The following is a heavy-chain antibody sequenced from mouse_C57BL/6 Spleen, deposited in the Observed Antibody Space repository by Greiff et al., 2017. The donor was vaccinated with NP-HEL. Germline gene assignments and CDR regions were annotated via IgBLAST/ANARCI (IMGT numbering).Heavy chain of an antibody. CDR3: ARHQLRRGFDY. J-gene: IGHJ2*01. V-gene: IGHV5-9*01. Sequence: EVKLMESGGGLVKPGGSLKLSCAASGFTFSSYTMSWVRQTPEKRLEWVATISGGGGNTYYPDSVKGRFTISRDNAKNTLYLQMSSLRSEDTALYYCARHQLRRGFDYWGQGTTLTVSS. D-gene: IGHD3-2*02. CDR2: ISGGGGNT. CDR1: GFTFSSYT.